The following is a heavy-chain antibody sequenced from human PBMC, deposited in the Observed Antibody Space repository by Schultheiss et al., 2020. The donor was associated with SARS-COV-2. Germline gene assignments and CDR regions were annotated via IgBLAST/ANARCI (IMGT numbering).Heavy chain of an antibody. V-gene: IGHV3-23*01. D-gene: IGHD6-6*01. Sequence: GGSLRLSCAASGFIFSDYYMDWVRQAPGKGLEWVSAISGSGGSTYYADSVKGRFTISRDNVKNSLWLQMNSLRVEDTAVYYCARDRFRIAARPRYNWFDPWGQGTLVTVSS. CDR2: ISGSGGST. CDR3: ARDRFRIAARPRYNWFDP. CDR1: GFIFSDYY. J-gene: IGHJ5*02.